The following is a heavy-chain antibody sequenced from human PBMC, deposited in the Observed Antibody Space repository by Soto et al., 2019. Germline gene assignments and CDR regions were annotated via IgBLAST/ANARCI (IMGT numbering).Heavy chain of an antibody. CDR1: VGSISSGGYY. J-gene: IGHJ3*02. CDR2: IYYSGST. D-gene: IGHD2-2*02. V-gene: IGHV4-31*03. Sequence: TLSLTCTVYVGSISSGGYYWSWIRQHPGKGLEWIGYIYYSGSTYYNPSLKSRVTISVDTSKNQFSLKLSSVTAAATAVYYCARGANTEAFDIWGQGTMVTVSS. CDR3: ARGANTEAFDI.